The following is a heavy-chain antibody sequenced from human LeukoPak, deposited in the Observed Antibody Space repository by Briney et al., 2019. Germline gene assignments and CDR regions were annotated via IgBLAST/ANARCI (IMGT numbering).Heavy chain of an antibody. CDR2: IYTSGST. J-gene: IGHJ5*02. CDR1: GGSISSYY. CDR3: TRDGSSRSLAT. Sequence: SETLSLTCTVSGGSISSYYWSWIRQPPGKGLEWIGRIYTSGSTNYNPSLKSRVTMSVDTSKNQFSLKLSSVTAADTAVYYCTRDGSSRSLATWGQGTLVTVSS. D-gene: IGHD6-6*01. V-gene: IGHV4-4*07.